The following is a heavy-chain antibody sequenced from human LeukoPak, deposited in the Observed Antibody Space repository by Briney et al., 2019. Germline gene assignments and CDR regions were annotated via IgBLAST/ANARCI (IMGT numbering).Heavy chain of an antibody. CDR1: GGTFSSYA. D-gene: IGHD3-10*01. J-gene: IGHJ6*02. CDR2: IIPIFGTA. Sequence: SVKVSCKASGGTFSSYAISWVRQAPGQGLEWMGGIIPIFGTANYAQKFQGRVTITADESTSTAYMGLSSLRSEDTAVYYCARAHKRLLWFGELLQNHYGMDVWGQGTTVTVSS. V-gene: IGHV1-69*13. CDR3: ARAHKRLLWFGELLQNHYGMDV.